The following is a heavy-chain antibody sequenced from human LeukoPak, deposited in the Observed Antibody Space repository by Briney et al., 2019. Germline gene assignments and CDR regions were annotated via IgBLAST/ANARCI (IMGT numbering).Heavy chain of an antibody. CDR3: ARDVSYYDSSGYYYSDTFDI. V-gene: IGHV1-69*04. CDR1: GGTFSSYA. D-gene: IGHD3-22*01. J-gene: IGHJ3*02. CDR2: IIPIFGIA. Sequence: SVKVSCKASGGTFSSYAISWVRQAPGQGLEWMGRIIPIFGIANYAQKFQGRVTITADKSTSTAYMELSSLRSEGTAVYYCARDVSYYDSSGYYYSDTFDIWGQGTMVTVSS.